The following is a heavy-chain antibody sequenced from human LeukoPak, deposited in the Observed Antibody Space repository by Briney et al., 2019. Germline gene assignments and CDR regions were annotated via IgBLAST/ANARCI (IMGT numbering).Heavy chain of an antibody. CDR3: VRSLDY. CDR2: ITGSGGFT. Sequence: GGSLRLSCAASGFPFSTYAMNWVRQAPGKGLEWVSVITGSGGFTQYADSVKGRFTISRDNSKNTVYLQMNSLRAEDTALYYCVRSLDYWGQGTLVTVSS. CDR1: GFPFSTYA. V-gene: IGHV3-23*01. J-gene: IGHJ4*02.